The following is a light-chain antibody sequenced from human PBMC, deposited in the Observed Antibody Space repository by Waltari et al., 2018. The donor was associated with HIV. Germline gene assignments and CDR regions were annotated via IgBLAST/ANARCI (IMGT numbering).Light chain of an antibody. V-gene: IGLV1-44*01. CDR1: ISTVGRTT. CDR2: NTD. CDR3: AAWDDRLNAYV. Sequence: QSVLTQPPSSSGTPGPRVTISCSGNISTVGRTTVHWYQQVPEAAPKLLILNTDERPSGVPDRFSGSKSGTSASLAISGLHSEDEADYYCAAWDDRLNAYVFGTGTTVTVL. J-gene: IGLJ1*01.